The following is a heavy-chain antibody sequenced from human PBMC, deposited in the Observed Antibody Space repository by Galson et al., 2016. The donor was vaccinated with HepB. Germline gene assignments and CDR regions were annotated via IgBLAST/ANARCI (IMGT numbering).Heavy chain of an antibody. V-gene: IGHV4-31*03. CDR3: ASAGGESGYDFYYGMDV. Sequence: TLSLTCTVSGGSVGNTGFYWSWARQRPGEGLEWIGYVHYSGSTYHKASPRSRVTISLDSSKNQFSLTLSSVTAADPAVYYCASAGGESGYDFYYGMDVWGQGTSVTVSS. D-gene: IGHD3-16*01. J-gene: IGHJ6*02. CDR1: GGSVGNTGFY. CDR2: VHYSGST.